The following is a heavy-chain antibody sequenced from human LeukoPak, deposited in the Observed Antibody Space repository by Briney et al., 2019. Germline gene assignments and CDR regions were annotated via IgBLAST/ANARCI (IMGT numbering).Heavy chain of an antibody. CDR1: GFTFSSYA. J-gene: IGHJ5*02. Sequence: GGSLRLSCAASGFTFSSYAMSWVRQAPGKGLEWVSAISGSGGSTYYADSVKGRFTISRDNSKNTLYLQMNSLRAEDTAVYYCARDRGYCSSTSCLNWFDPWGQGTLVTVSS. D-gene: IGHD2-2*01. V-gene: IGHV3-23*01. CDR2: ISGSGGST. CDR3: ARDRGYCSSTSCLNWFDP.